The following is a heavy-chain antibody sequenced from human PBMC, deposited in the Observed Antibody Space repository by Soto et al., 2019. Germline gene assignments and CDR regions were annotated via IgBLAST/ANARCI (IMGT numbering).Heavy chain of an antibody. D-gene: IGHD1-26*01. CDR1: GYTFTGYY. CDR3: ARGGIGSRPQGGYYYYMDV. CDR2: INPNSGGT. V-gene: IGHV1-2*04. Sequence: ASVKVSCKASGYTFTGYYMHWVRQAPGQGLEWMGWINPNSGGTNYAQKFQGWVTMTRDTSISTAYMELSRLRSDDTAVYYCARGGIGSRPQGGYYYYMDVWGKGTTVTVSS. J-gene: IGHJ6*03.